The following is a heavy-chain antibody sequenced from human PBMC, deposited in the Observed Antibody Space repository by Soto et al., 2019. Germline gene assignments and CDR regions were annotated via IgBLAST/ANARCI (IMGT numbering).Heavy chain of an antibody. CDR2: MNPNSGNT. D-gene: IGHD2-2*01. V-gene: IGHV1-8*01. J-gene: IGHJ6*03. Sequence: QVQLVQSGAEVKKPGASVKVSCKASGYTFTSYDINWVRQATGQGLEWMGWMNPNSGNTGYAQKFQGRVTMTRNTSISTAYMELSSLRSEDTAVHYCARGGDIVVVPAATRRDYYYYYYMDVWGKGTTVTVSS. CDR3: ARGGDIVVVPAATRRDYYYYYYMDV. CDR1: GYTFTSYD.